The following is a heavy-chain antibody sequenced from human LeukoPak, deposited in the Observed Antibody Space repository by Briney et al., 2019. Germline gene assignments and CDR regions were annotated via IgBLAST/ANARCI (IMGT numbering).Heavy chain of an antibody. CDR2: ISYDGSDK. CDR1: GFTFSSYG. CDR3: AKGGNIVVVVAATPLFDY. V-gene: IGHV3-30*18. J-gene: IGHJ4*02. D-gene: IGHD2-15*01. Sequence: SGGSLRLSCAASGFTFSSYGMHWVRQAPGKGLEWVAVISYDGSDKYYADSVKGRFTISRDNSKNTLYLQMNSLRAEDTAVYHCAKGGNIVVVVAATPLFDYWGQGTLVTVSS.